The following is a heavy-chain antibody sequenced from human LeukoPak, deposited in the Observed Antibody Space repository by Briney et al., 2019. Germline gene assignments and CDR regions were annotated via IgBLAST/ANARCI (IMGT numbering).Heavy chain of an antibody. J-gene: IGHJ4*02. D-gene: IGHD3-10*01. CDR3: ARDSVVRGAYDY. Sequence: GGSLRLSCAASGFTFSSYSMNWVRQAPGKGLEWVSSISSSSSYIYYADPVKGRFTISRDNAKNSLYLQMNSLRAENTAVYYCARDSVVRGAYDYWGQGTLVTVSS. CDR1: GFTFSSYS. V-gene: IGHV3-21*01. CDR2: ISSSSSYI.